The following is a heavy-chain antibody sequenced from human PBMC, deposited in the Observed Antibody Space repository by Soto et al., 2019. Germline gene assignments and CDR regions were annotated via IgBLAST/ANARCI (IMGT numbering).Heavy chain of an antibody. J-gene: IGHJ3*02. CDR2: ISGSGGST. D-gene: IGHD3-22*01. CDR1: GFTFSSYA. Sequence: PVGSLRLSCAASGFTFSSYAMSWVRQAPGKGLEWVSAISGSGGSTYYADSVKGRFTISRDNSKNTLYLQMNSLGAEDTAVYYCAKGAVDYYDSSGYYYWRYAFDIWGQGTMVTVSS. CDR3: AKGAVDYYDSSGYYYWRYAFDI. V-gene: IGHV3-23*01.